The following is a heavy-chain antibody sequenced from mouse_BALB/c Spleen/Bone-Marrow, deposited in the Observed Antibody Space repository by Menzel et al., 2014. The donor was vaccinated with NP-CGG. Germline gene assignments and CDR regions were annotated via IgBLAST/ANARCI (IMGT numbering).Heavy chain of an antibody. CDR1: GFAFSYYA. CDR3: ARDSSGYFDY. Sequence: EVQVVESGGGLVKPGGSLKLSCAASGFAFSYYAMSWVRQSPEKSLEWVAEISSGGSYTYYPDTVTGRFTISRDNAKNTLYLEMSSLRSEDTAMYYCARDSSGYFDYWGQGTTLTVSS. V-gene: IGHV5-9-4*01. D-gene: IGHD3-1*01. CDR2: ISSGGSYT. J-gene: IGHJ2*01.